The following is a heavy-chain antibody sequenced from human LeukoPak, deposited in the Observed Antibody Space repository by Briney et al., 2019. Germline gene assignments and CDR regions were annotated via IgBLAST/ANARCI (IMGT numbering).Heavy chain of an antibody. CDR1: GYTFTSYY. CDR2: INPIGGST. V-gene: IGHV1-46*01. D-gene: IGHD5-24*01. J-gene: IGHJ4*02. Sequence: ASVKVSCKASGYTFTSYYMHWVRQAPGQGLEWMGIINPIGGSTIYAQKFQGRVTMTRGTSTSTVYMELSSLRSEDTAVYYCARALRMATIPGVNMNYFDYWGQGTLVTVSS. CDR3: ARALRMATIPGVNMNYFDY.